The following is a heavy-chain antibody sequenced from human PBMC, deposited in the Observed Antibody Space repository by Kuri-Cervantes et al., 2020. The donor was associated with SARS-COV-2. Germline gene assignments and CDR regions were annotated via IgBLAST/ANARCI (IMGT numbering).Heavy chain of an antibody. V-gene: IGHV4-30-2*03. CDR1: GGSISSGDYS. J-gene: IGHJ5*02. CDR2: INHSGST. D-gene: IGHD3-3*01. CDR3: ARQMMSSITIFGVVITRNWFDP. Sequence: LRLSCAVSGGSISSGDYSWSWIRQPPGKGLEWIGEINHSGSTNYNPSLKSRVTISVDTSKNQFSLKLSSVTAADTAVYYCARQMMSSITIFGVVITRNWFDPWGQGTLVTVSS.